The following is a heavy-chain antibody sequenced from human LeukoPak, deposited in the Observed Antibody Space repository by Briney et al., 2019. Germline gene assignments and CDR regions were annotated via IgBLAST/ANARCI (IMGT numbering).Heavy chain of an antibody. CDR1: GGSVSSGSYY. V-gene: IGHV4-61*01. J-gene: IGHJ4*02. CDR3: AGRPTYYYDSSGWTL. D-gene: IGHD3-22*01. CDR2: IYYSGST. Sequence: SETLSLTCTVSGGSVSSGSYYWSWIRQPPGKGLEWIGYIYYSGSTNCNPSLKSRVTISVDTSKNQFSLKLSSVTAADTAVYYCAGRPTYYYDSSGWTLWGQGTLVTVSS.